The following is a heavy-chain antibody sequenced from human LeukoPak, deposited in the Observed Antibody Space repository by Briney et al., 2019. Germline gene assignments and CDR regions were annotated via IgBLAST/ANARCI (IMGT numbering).Heavy chain of an antibody. J-gene: IGHJ3*02. V-gene: IGHV4-59*01. CDR2: IYYSGST. D-gene: IGHD1-20*01. CDR1: GGSISSYY. CDR3: GGITGNRRGFDI. Sequence: PSETLSLTCTVSGGSISSYYWNWIRQPPGKGLDWIGYIYYSGSTNYNPSLKSRVTISLDTSKNQFSLRQSSVTAADTAVYYCGGITGNRRGFDIWGQGTMVTVSS.